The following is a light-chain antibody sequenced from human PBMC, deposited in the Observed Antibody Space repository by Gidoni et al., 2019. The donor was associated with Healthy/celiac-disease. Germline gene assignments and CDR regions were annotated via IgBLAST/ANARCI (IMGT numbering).Light chain of an antibody. V-gene: IGKV1-39*01. CDR1: QSISSS. CDR3: QQSYSTLRT. Sequence: DLQMTQSPSSLSASVGDRVTITCRASQSISSSLNWYQQKPGKAPKLLIYAASSLQSGVPSRFSGSGSGTDFTLTISSLQPEDFATYYCQQSYSTLRTFGQXTKVEIK. CDR2: AAS. J-gene: IGKJ1*01.